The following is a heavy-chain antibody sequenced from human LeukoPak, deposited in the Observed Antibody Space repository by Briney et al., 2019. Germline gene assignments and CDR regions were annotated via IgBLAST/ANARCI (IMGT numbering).Heavy chain of an antibody. V-gene: IGHV4-59*08. CDR3: ARSRRSWSTFDY. Sequence: PSETLSLTCSVSGGSISSYYWSWIRQPPGKGLEWIGNIYHSGSTYYNPSLKSRVTISVDTSKNQFSLKLTSVTATDTAVYYCARSRRSWSTFDYWGQGTLVTVST. CDR2: IYHSGST. J-gene: IGHJ4*02. D-gene: IGHD6-13*01. CDR1: GGSISSYY.